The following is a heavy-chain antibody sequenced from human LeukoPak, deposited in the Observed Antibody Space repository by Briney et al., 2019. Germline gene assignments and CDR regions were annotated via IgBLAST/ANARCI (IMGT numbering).Heavy chain of an antibody. Sequence: ASVKVSCKASGYTFTGYYIHWVRQAPGQGLEWMGWINPNNGGTNYAQKFQGRVTMTRDMSISTAYMELNRLTSDGTAVYYCARDKYTGYETFDYWGQGTPVTVSS. J-gene: IGHJ4*02. CDR2: INPNNGGT. CDR1: GYTFTGYY. CDR3: ARDKYTGYETFDY. D-gene: IGHD5-12*01. V-gene: IGHV1-2*02.